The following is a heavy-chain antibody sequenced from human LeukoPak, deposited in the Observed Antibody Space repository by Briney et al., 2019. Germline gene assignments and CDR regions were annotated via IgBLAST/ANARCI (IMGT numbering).Heavy chain of an antibody. CDR2: IYYSGTT. D-gene: IGHD2-15*01. V-gene: IGHV4-59*01. Sequence: KTSETLSLTCTVSGGSISSYYWSWIRQPPGKRLEWVGSIYYSGTTNYNPSLKSRVIISIDTSKKQFSLRLSSVTAADTAVYYCARHSSGAATPGFDYWGQGTLVTVSS. J-gene: IGHJ4*02. CDR3: ARHSSGAATPGFDY. CDR1: GGSISSYY.